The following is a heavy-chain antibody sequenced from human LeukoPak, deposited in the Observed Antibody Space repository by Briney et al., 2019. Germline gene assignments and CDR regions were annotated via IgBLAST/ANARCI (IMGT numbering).Heavy chain of an antibody. D-gene: IGHD1-1*01. Sequence: ASVKVSCKTSGYTFTGYYMHWVRQAPGQGLEWMGWINPNSGGTKYAQKFQGRVTMTRDTSISTVYMELSRLRSDDTAVYYCARDKQLDWAHYHYCYMDVWGKGTTVTVSS. CDR1: GYTFTGYY. CDR2: INPNSGGT. V-gene: IGHV1-2*02. J-gene: IGHJ6*03. CDR3: ARDKQLDWAHYHYCYMDV.